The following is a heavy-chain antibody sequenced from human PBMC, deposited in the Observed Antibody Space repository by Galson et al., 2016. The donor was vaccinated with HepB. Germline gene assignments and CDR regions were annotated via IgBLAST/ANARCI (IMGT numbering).Heavy chain of an antibody. V-gene: IGHV3-48*04. CDR1: GFTFSSYS. J-gene: IGHJ4*02. D-gene: IGHD2/OR15-2a*01. CDR3: VRGFLSNSFDY. CDR2: IGASGSPI. Sequence: SLRLSCAGSGFTFSSYSMDWVRQAPGKGLEWVSYIGASGSPIYYADSVRGRFTISRDNARNSGFLQMRSLRAEDTAIYYCVRGFLSNSFDYWGQGVLVTVAS.